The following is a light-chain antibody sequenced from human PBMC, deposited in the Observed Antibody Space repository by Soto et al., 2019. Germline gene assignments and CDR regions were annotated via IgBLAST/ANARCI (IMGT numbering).Light chain of an antibody. CDR2: GAS. Sequence: EVVMTQSPATLSVSPGEGATLSCRASQSVSSNLAWYQKKPGQSPRLLIYGASTRATAVPARFSGSGSGTEFTLTISSLQSEYFAVYYYQQYDNWPLTFGGGTQVEIK. CDR1: QSVSSN. V-gene: IGKV3-15*01. CDR3: QQYDNWPLT. J-gene: IGKJ4*01.